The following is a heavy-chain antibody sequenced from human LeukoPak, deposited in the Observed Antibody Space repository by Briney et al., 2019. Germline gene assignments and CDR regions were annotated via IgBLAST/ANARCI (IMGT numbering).Heavy chain of an antibody. J-gene: IGHJ2*01. CDR2: ISSSGSSI. D-gene: IGHD4-23*01. CDR3: AREGRSTPYYGGRPGVYFDF. Sequence: GGSLRLSCAASGFTFSDYYMSWIRQAPGKGLEWVSSISSSGSSIYYTDSVKGRFTISRDNAMNSLYLQVNSLTAGDMAVYYCAREGRSTPYYGGRPGVYFDFWGRGTLVTV. V-gene: IGHV3-11*04. CDR1: GFTFSDYY.